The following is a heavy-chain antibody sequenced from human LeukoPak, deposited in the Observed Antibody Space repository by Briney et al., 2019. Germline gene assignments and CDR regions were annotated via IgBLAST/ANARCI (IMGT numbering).Heavy chain of an antibody. CDR3: ASYSSSWYYFDY. CDR2: IYYSGST. J-gene: IGHJ4*02. CDR1: GGPISSGDYY. Sequence: PSQTLSLTCTVSGGPISSGDYYWSWIRQPPGKGLEWIGYIYYSGSTYYNPSLKSRVTISVDTSKNQFSLKLSSVTAADTAVYYCASYSSSWYYFDYWGRGTLVTVSS. D-gene: IGHD6-13*01. V-gene: IGHV4-30-4*08.